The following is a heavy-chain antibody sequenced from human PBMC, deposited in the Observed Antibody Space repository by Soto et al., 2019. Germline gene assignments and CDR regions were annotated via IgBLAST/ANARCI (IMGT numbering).Heavy chain of an antibody. J-gene: IGHJ6*02. Sequence: PSQTLSLTFAISGDSVSSNSSAWNWIRQSPSRGLEWLGRTYYRSKWYNDYAVSVKSRITINPDTSKNQFSLQLNSVTPEDTAVYYCARTLAARHPPIYYYYGMDVWGQRTTVTLS. CDR3: ARTLAARHPPIYYYYGMDV. D-gene: IGHD6-6*01. V-gene: IGHV6-1*01. CDR1: GDSVSSNSSA. CDR2: TYYRSKWYN.